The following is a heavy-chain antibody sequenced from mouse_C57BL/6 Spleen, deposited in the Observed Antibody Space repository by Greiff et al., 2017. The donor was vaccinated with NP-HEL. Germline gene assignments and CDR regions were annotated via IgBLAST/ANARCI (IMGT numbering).Heavy chain of an antibody. J-gene: IGHJ2*01. CDR3: TYAITTVVAMGY. CDR2: IDPENGDT. V-gene: IGHV14-4*01. D-gene: IGHD1-1*01. CDR1: GFNIKDDY. Sequence: VQLQQSGAELVRPGASVKLSCTASGFNIKDDYMHWVKQRPEQGLEWIGWIDPENGDTEYASKFQGKATITADTSSNTAYLQLSSLTSEDTSVCYCTYAITTVVAMGYWGQGTTLTVSS.